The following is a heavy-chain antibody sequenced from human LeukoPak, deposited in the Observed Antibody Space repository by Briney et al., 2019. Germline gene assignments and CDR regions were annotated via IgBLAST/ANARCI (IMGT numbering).Heavy chain of an antibody. CDR3: ARVPGSSGWENWFDP. Sequence: GGSLRLSCAASGFTFDDYGMSWVRQAPGKGLEWVSGINWNGGSTGYADSVKGRFTISRDNAKNSLYLQMNSLRAEDTALYYCARVPGSSGWENWFDPWGQGTLVTVSS. CDR2: INWNGGST. CDR1: GFTFDDYG. J-gene: IGHJ5*02. D-gene: IGHD6-19*01. V-gene: IGHV3-20*04.